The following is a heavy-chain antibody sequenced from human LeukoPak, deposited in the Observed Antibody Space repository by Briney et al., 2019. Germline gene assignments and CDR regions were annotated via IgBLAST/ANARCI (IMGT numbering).Heavy chain of an antibody. CDR3: ARRITRVVRGVIKDAFDI. V-gene: IGHV4-59*01. D-gene: IGHD3-10*01. J-gene: IGHJ3*02. CDR2: IYYSGST. CDR1: GGSISSYY. Sequence: PSGTLSLTCTVSGGSISSYYWSWIRQPPGKGLEWIGYIYYSGSTNYNPSLKSRVTISVDTSKNQFSLKLSSVTAADTAVYYCARRITRVVRGVIKDAFDIWGQGTMVTVSS.